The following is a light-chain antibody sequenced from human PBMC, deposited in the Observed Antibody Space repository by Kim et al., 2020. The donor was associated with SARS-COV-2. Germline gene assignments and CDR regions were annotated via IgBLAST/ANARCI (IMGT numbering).Light chain of an antibody. CDR2: QDT. CDR1: KLGDKY. J-gene: IGLJ2*01. CDR3: QAWDSSTVV. Sequence: SYELTQPPSVSVSPGQTASITCSGDKLGDKYACWYQQKPGQSPVLVIYQDTKRPSGIPERFSGSNSGNTATLTISGTQAMDEADYYCQAWDSSTVVFRGG. V-gene: IGLV3-1*01.